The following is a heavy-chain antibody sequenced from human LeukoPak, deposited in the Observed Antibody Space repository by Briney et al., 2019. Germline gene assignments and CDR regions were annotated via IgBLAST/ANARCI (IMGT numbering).Heavy chain of an antibody. CDR3: ARDVPRYQLLEWHNDYYYYMDV. CDR1: GGTFSSYA. D-gene: IGHD2-2*01. Sequence: ASVKVSCKASGGTFSSYAISWVRQAPGQRLEWMGWISAYNGNTNYAQKLQGRVTMTTDTSTSTAYMELRSLRSDDTAVYYCARDVPRYQLLEWHNDYYYYMDVWGKGTTVTVSS. V-gene: IGHV1-18*01. CDR2: ISAYNGNT. J-gene: IGHJ6*03.